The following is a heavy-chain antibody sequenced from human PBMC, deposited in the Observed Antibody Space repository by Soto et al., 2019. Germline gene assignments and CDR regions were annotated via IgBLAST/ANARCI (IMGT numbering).Heavy chain of an antibody. CDR3: ARDGGLCYYYAMDV. J-gene: IGHJ6*02. CDR1: GGSISSGGHY. Sequence: QVQLQESGPGLVKPSQTLSLTCTVSGGSISSGGHYWSWIRQLPGKGLEWIGYIYSNGNTYYNPSLKSRVTISVDTSKNQFSLKLRSVSAADTAVYYCARDGGLCYYYAMDVWGQGTTVTVSS. CDR2: IYSNGNT. V-gene: IGHV4-31*03.